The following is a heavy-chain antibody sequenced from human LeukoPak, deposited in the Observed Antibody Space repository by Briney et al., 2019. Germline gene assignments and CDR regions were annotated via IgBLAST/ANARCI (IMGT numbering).Heavy chain of an antibody. CDR3: ARDRGRQDY. CDR1: GFTFSSYA. J-gene: IGHJ4*02. D-gene: IGHD3-10*01. Sequence: GGSLRLSCAASGFTFSSYAMSWVRQAPGKGLEWVANIKQDGSEKYYVDSVKGRFTISRDNAKSSLYLQMNSLRAEDTAVYYCARDRGRQDYWGQGTLVTVSS. CDR2: IKQDGSEK. V-gene: IGHV3-7*01.